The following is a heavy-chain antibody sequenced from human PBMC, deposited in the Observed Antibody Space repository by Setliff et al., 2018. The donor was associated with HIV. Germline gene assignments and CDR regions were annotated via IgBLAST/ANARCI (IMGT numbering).Heavy chain of an antibody. CDR1: GYSFIRNG. CDR3: ARDGGYYYYMDV. J-gene: IGHJ6*03. CDR2: ISAYNGNT. V-gene: IGHV1-18*01. D-gene: IGHD3-10*01. Sequence: ASVKVSCKTSGYSFIRNGISWVRQAPGQGLEWMGWISAYNGNTNYAQKLQGRVTMTTDTSTNTAYMEVKSLRSDDTAVDYCARDGGYYYYMDVWGKGTTVTVSS.